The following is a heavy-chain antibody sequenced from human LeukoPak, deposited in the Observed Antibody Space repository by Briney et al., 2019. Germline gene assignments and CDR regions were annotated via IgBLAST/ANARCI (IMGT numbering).Heavy chain of an antibody. CDR2: ISSSSTYI. D-gene: IGHD3-3*01. Sequence: GGSLRLSCAASGVTFSSHSMNWGRQAPGKGLGWVSYISSSSTYIYYAASVKSRFAISTDNARNSLFLQMNSLRAEDSGIYYCARDPRLEISGMVIDMLDYWGQGTLVTVSS. V-gene: IGHV3-21*01. CDR3: ARDPRLEISGMVIDMLDY. CDR1: GVTFSSHS. J-gene: IGHJ4*02.